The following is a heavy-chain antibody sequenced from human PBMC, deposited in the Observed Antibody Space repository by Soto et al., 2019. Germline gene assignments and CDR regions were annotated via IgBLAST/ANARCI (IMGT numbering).Heavy chain of an antibody. D-gene: IGHD1-26*01. CDR1: GVAASSRY. CDR3: GRNSYMTF. Sequence: GGSLRLSCVASGVAASSRYMNWVRQAPGQGLEWVSIIYNGGDTYYADSVKGRFTISRDDSKNTLYLHMNSLTAEDTAIYYCGRNSYMTFWEQGTLVAVSS. J-gene: IGHJ4*01. CDR2: IYNGGDT. V-gene: IGHV3-66*01.